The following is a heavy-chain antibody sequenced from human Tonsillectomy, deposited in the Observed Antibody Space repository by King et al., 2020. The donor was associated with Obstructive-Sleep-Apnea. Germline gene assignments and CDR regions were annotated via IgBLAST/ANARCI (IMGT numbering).Heavy chain of an antibody. V-gene: IGHV3-64D*06. CDR1: GFTFSSYA. CDR3: VPGAWGASYYFDY. Sequence: VQLVESGGGLVQPGGSLRLSCSASGFTFSSYAMHWVRQAPGKGLEYVSAISSNGGSTYYADSGKGRFTISRDNSKNTLYLQMSSLRAEDTAVYYCVPGAWGASYYFDYWGQGTLVTVSS. CDR2: ISSNGGST. J-gene: IGHJ4*02. D-gene: IGHD1-26*01.